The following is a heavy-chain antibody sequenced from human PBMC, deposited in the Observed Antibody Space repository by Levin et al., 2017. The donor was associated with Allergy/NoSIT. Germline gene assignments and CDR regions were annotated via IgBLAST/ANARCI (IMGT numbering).Heavy chain of an antibody. Sequence: RGESLKISCAASGFTFSSYAMHWVRQAPGKGLEWVTLTSSDGSDKDYADSVQGRFTISRDNSKNTLFLQMNSLRPEDTAVYYCSKDRQQWLVRIFDSWGQGTLVTVSS. J-gene: IGHJ4*02. D-gene: IGHD6-19*01. CDR1: GFTFSSYA. CDR3: SKDRQQWLVRIFDS. CDR2: TSSDGSDK. V-gene: IGHV3-30*18.